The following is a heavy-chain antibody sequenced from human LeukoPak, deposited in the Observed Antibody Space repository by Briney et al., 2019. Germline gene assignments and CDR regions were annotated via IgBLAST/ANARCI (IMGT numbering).Heavy chain of an antibody. D-gene: IGHD1-7*01. CDR1: GFTLSSYE. V-gene: IGHV3-48*03. CDR2: ISSGGSSI. Sequence: GGSLRLSCAASGFTLSSYEMNWVRQAPGKGLEWVSYISSGGSSIYYADSVKGRFTISRDNAKNSLYLQMNSLRAEDTAVYFCASETEIGNYDAFDIWGQGTTVTVSS. J-gene: IGHJ3*02. CDR3: ASETEIGNYDAFDI.